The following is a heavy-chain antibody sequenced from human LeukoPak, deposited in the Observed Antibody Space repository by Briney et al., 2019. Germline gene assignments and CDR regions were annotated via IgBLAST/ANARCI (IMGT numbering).Heavy chain of an antibody. D-gene: IGHD4-17*01. V-gene: IGHV4-59*01. CDR1: GVSISRYY. J-gene: IGHJ4*02. Sequence: SETLSLTCTVPGVSISRYYWTWIRQPPGKGLEWIGYMYHSGSTNYNPSFKSRVTISLDTSKNQFSLKLSSVTAADTAVYYCAREQPGDYGDSGGLFDYWGQGILVTVS. CDR2: MYHSGST. CDR3: AREQPGDYGDSGGLFDY.